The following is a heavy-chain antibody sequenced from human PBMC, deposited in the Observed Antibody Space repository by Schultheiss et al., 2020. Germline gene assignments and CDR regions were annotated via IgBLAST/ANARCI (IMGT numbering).Heavy chain of an antibody. CDR1: GFTFSSYG. Sequence: WGSLRLSCAASGFTFSSYGMHWGRQAPGQGLGWVAVISYDGSNKYYADSVKGRFTISRDNSKNTLYLQMNSLRAEDTAVYYCARASGGSCYRQDAGGYGVCYYGRDVWGPGATVTVAS. CDR3: ARASGGSCYRQDAGGYGVCYYGRDV. D-gene: IGHD2-15*01. J-gene: IGHJ6*02. V-gene: IGHV3-30*03. CDR2: ISYDGSNK.